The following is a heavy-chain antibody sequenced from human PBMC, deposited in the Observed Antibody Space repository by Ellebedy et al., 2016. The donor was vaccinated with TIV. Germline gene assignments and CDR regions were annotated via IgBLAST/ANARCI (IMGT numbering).Heavy chain of an antibody. Sequence: SETLSLXXAVSGGSISSSNWWSWVRQPSGKGLEWIGEIYHNGSTNYNPSLKSRVTISVDKSKNQFSLKLSSVTAADTAVYYCARDDVVVVTAIRDYYYYYGMDVWGQGTTVTVSS. D-gene: IGHD2-21*02. J-gene: IGHJ6*02. V-gene: IGHV4-4*02. CDR2: IYHNGST. CDR3: ARDDVVVVTAIRDYYYYYGMDV. CDR1: GGSISSSNW.